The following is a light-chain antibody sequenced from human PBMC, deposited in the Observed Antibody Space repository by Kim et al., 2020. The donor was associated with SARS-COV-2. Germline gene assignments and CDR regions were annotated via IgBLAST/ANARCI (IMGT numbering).Light chain of an antibody. CDR1: QDIRND. V-gene: IGKV1-17*01. J-gene: IGKJ5*01. CDR2: GTS. Sequence: DIQMTQSPSSLSASVGDRVTITCRASQDIRNDIGWYQQKPGKAPKRLTYGTSSLQSGVPSRFSVSGSGTEFTLTISSLKPEDFASYYCLQHNNYPITFGQGTRLEIK. CDR3: LQHNNYPIT.